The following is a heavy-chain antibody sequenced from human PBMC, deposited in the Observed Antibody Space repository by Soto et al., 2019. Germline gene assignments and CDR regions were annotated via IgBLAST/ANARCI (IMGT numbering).Heavy chain of an antibody. Sequence: EVQLVESGGGLVQPGRSLRLSCATSGFTFSDHYLEWVRQAPGKGLEWVGRSRNRAQSYTTEYAASVKGRFTISRDDSKNSLYLQVNSLTTDDTAVYYCVLWVRGVINYWGQGTLVTVSS. J-gene: IGHJ4*02. V-gene: IGHV3-72*01. D-gene: IGHD3-10*01. CDR1: GFTFSDHY. CDR2: SRNRAQSYTT. CDR3: VLWVRGVINY.